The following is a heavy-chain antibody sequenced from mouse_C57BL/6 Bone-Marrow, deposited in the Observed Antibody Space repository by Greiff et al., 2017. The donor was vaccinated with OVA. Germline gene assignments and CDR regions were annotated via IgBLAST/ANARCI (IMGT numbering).Heavy chain of an antibody. CDR3: TRETAQATDFDY. J-gene: IGHJ2*01. CDR2: IYPGSGST. D-gene: IGHD3-2*02. Sequence: QVQLQQPGAELVKPGASVKMSCKASGYTFTSYWITWVKQRPGQGLEWIGDIYPGSGSTNYNEKFKSKATLTVDTSSSTAYMQLSSLASEDSAVYYCTRETAQATDFDYWGQGTTRTVSS. V-gene: IGHV1-55*01. CDR1: GYTFTSYW.